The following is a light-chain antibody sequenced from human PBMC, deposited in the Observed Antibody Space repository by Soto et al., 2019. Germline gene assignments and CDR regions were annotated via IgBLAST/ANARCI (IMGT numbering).Light chain of an antibody. CDR2: GAS. Sequence: EIVLTQSPGTLSLSPGERATLSCRASQSVSSSYLAWYQQKPGQAPRLLIYGASSRATGIPDRFSGSGSGTDFTLTISRLGPEDFAVYYCQQYGSSPQGTFGQGTKVDIK. CDR1: QSVSSSY. J-gene: IGKJ1*01. V-gene: IGKV3-20*01. CDR3: QQYGSSPQGT.